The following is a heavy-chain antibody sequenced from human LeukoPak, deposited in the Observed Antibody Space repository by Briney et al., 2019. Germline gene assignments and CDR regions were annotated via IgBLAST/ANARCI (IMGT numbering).Heavy chain of an antibody. Sequence: RTGGSLRLSCAASGFTFRSYGMSWVRQAPGKGLEWVSAISGSGDGTYYADSVKGRFIISRDNSKNTLYLQMNSLRVDDTAVYYCAKTGDQGRVWGSYREFDYWGQGTLVTVSS. J-gene: IGHJ4*02. CDR2: ISGSGDGT. CDR3: AKTGDQGRVWGSYREFDY. V-gene: IGHV3-23*01. D-gene: IGHD3-16*02. CDR1: GFTFRSYG.